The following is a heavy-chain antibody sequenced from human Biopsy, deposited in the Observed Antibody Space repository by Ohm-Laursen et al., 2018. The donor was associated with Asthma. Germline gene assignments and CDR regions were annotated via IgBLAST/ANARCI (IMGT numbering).Heavy chain of an antibody. D-gene: IGHD2-2*01. J-gene: IGHJ4*02. CDR1: GGTFNTYV. CDR2: INSVFGTT. V-gene: IGHV1-69*01. Sequence: SSVKVSCKSLGGTFNTYVIGWVRQAPGQGLEWIGGINSVFGTTTYPQKFQDRVTITADDSTSTVHMELSSLRSEDTAVYYCARKAGSCISRTCYSLDFWGQGTLVTVSS. CDR3: ARKAGSCISRTCYSLDF.